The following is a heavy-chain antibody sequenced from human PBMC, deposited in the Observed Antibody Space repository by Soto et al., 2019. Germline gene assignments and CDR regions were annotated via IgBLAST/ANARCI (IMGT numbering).Heavy chain of an antibody. D-gene: IGHD2-2*01. V-gene: IGHV1-2*04. Sequence: GASVKVSCKASGYTFTGYYMHWVRQAPGQGLEWMGWINPNSGGTNYAQKFQGWVTMTRDTSISTAYMELSRLRSDDTAVYYCARAGRLYCSSTSCFSAFDIWGQGTMVTVSS. J-gene: IGHJ3*02. CDR1: GYTFTGYY. CDR2: INPNSGGT. CDR3: ARAGRLYCSSTSCFSAFDI.